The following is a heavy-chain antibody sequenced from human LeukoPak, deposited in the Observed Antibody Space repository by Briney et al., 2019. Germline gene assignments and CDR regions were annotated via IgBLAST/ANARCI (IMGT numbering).Heavy chain of an antibody. V-gene: IGHV4-59*12. J-gene: IGHJ4*02. CDR2: IYHSGST. D-gene: IGHD6-19*01. Sequence: SETLSLTCTVSGGSISSYYWSWVRQPPGKGLEWIGEIYHSGSTNYNPSLKSRVTISVDKSKNQFSLKLSSVTAADTAVYYCARGRSSGWYDDWGQGTLVTVSS. CDR3: ARGRSSGWYDD. CDR1: GGSISSYY.